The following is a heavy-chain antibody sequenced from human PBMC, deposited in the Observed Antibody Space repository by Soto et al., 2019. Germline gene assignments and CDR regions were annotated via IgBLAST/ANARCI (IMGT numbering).Heavy chain of an antibody. D-gene: IGHD5-18*01. V-gene: IGHV3-23*01. J-gene: IGHJ3*02. CDR1: GFTFSSYA. Sequence: GGSLRLSCAASGFTFSSYAMSWVRQAPGKGLEWVSAISGSGGSTYYADSVKGRFTISRDNSKNTLYLQMNSLRAEDTAVYYCAKDQHVNTAMVNVDAFDIWGQGTMVTVSS. CDR3: AKDQHVNTAMVNVDAFDI. CDR2: ISGSGGST.